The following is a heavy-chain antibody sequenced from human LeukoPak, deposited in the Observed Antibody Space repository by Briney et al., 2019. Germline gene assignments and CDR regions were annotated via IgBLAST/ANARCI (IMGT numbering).Heavy chain of an antibody. Sequence: PSETLSLTCTVSGGSISSYYWSWIRQPAGRGLEWIGRIYTSGSTNYNPSLKSRVTMSVDTSKNQFSLKLSSVTAADTAVYYCARLSGGSPVEYFDYWGQGTLVTVSS. D-gene: IGHD1-26*01. J-gene: IGHJ4*02. CDR3: ARLSGGSPVEYFDY. V-gene: IGHV4-4*07. CDR2: IYTSGST. CDR1: GGSISSYY.